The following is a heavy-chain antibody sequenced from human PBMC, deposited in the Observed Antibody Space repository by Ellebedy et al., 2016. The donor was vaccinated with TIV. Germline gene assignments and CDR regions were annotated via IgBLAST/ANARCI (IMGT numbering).Heavy chain of an antibody. D-gene: IGHD6-19*01. CDR1: GFTFSSYG. CDR3: ARDEGSGWFDY. CDR2: IWYDGSNK. V-gene: IGHV3-33*08. J-gene: IGHJ4*02. Sequence: GGSLRLXXAASGFTFSSYGMHWVRQAPGKGLEWVAVIWYDGSNKYYADSVKGRFTISRDNSKNTLYLQMNSLRAEDTAVYYCARDEGSGWFDYWGQGTLVTVSS.